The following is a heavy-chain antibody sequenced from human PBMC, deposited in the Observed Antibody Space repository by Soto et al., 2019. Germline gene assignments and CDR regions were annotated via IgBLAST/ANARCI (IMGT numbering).Heavy chain of an antibody. J-gene: IGHJ4*02. V-gene: IGHV3-48*01. CDR2: ISSSSSTI. CDR3: ARDPGGSQKRGIDY. Sequence: GGSLRLSCAASGFTFSSYSMNWVRQAPGKGLEWVSYISSSSSTIYYADSVKGRFTISRDNAKNSLYLQMNSLRAEDTAVYYCARDPGGSQKRGIDYWGQGTLVTVSS. D-gene: IGHD2-15*01. CDR1: GFTFSSYS.